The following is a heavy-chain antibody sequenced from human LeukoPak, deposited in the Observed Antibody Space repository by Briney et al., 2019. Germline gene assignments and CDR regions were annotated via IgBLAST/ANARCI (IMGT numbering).Heavy chain of an antibody. CDR2: IYSGGSA. CDR1: GFTVSSNY. D-gene: IGHD4-17*01. Sequence: PGGSLRLSCAASGFTVSSNYMSWVRQAPGKGLEWVSIIYSGGSAYYADSVKGRFTISRDNSKNTLYLQMNGLRAEDTAVYYCARGEIYGDYAFDIWGQGTMVTVSS. V-gene: IGHV3-53*01. J-gene: IGHJ3*02. CDR3: ARGEIYGDYAFDI.